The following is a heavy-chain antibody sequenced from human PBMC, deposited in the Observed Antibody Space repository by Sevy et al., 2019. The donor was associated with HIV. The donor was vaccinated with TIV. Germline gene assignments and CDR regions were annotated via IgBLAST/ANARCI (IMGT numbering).Heavy chain of an antibody. Sequence: SETLSLTCTVSGGSISSSSYYWGWIRQPPGKGLEWIGSIYYSGSTYYNPSLKSRVTISVDTSKNQFSLKLSSVTAADTAVYYCARPRGGAAALGDIWGQGTMVTVSS. D-gene: IGHD2-15*01. CDR3: ARPRGGAAALGDI. V-gene: IGHV4-39*01. J-gene: IGHJ3*02. CDR2: IYYSGST. CDR1: GGSISSSSYY.